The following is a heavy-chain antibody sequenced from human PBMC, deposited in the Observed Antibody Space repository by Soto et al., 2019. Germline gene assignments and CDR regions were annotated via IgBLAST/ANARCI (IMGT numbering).Heavy chain of an antibody. CDR1: GFTFSDYY. V-gene: IGHV3-11*05. CDR2: ISSSSSYK. CDR3: ARGGFDSSRWYELDY. Sequence: QVQLVESGGGLVKPGGSLRLSCAASGFTFSDYYMSWIRQAPGKGLEWISHISSSSSYKKYADSLEGRFTVSRDNAKNSLYLQMNSMRAEDTAVYYCARGGFDSSRWYELDYWGQGTLVTVSS. D-gene: IGHD6-13*01. J-gene: IGHJ4*02.